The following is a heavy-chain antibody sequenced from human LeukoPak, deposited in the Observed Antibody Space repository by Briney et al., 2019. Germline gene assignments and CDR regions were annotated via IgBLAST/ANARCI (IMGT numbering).Heavy chain of an antibody. D-gene: IGHD2-15*01. J-gene: IGHJ6*03. CDR3: ARLVVVAATGGYYMDV. V-gene: IGHV3-11*01. CDR1: GFTFSDYY. Sequence: GGSLRLSCAASGFTFSDYYMSWIRQAPGKGLEWVSYISSSGSTIYYADSVKGRFTISRDNAKNSLYLQMNSLRAEDTAVYYCARLVVVAATGGYYMDVWGKGPTVTVSS. CDR2: ISSSGSTI.